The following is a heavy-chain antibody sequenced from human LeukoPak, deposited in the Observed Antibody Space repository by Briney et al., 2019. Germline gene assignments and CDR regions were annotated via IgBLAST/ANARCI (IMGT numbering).Heavy chain of an antibody. CDR1: GGSFSGYY. Sequence: SETLSLTCAVYGGSFSGYYWSWIRQPPGKGLEWIGEINHSGSTNYNPSLKSRVIISVDTSKNQFSLKLSSVTAADTAVYYCARGPDYYDSSGYYSPWGQGTPVTVSS. D-gene: IGHD3-22*01. CDR3: ARGPDYYDSSGYYSP. V-gene: IGHV4-34*01. CDR2: INHSGST. J-gene: IGHJ5*02.